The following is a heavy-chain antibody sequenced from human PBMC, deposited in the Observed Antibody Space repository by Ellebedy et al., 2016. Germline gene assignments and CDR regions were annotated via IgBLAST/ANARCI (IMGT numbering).Heavy chain of an antibody. CDR3: ATDAFASGSLSI. V-gene: IGHV3-7*04. J-gene: IGHJ3*02. CDR1: GFTFSTYW. Sequence: GGSLRLXXVGSGFTFSTYWMSWIRQGPGKGLEWVGNINQDGSVKHYIDSVKGRFTFSRDNAQNSLYLQMNSLRAEDTAVYYCATDAFASGSLSIWGQGTTVTVSS. D-gene: IGHD3-10*01. CDR2: INQDGSVK.